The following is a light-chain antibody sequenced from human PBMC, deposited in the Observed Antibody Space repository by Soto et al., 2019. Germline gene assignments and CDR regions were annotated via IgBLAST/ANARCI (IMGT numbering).Light chain of an antibody. CDR2: GAS. CDR3: QHYGSSSLYT. V-gene: IGKV3-20*01. Sequence: EIVLTQSPGTLSLSPGEGATLSCRASQRVSSSYLAWYQQKPGQAPRLLIFGASSRATGIPDRFSGSGSGTDFTLTINRLEPEDFAVYYCQHYGSSSLYTFGQGTKLEIK. CDR1: QRVSSSY. J-gene: IGKJ2*01.